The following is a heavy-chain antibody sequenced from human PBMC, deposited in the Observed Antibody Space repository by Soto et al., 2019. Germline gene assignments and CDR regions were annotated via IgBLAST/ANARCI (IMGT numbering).Heavy chain of an antibody. V-gene: IGHV4-30-4*01. CDR1: GGSISSGHYY. CDR2: ISYSGNT. J-gene: IGHJ4*02. CDR3: ATSVTPATRLFSFDN. Sequence: SETLSLTCTVSGGSISSGHYYWSWIRQPPGKGLEWIGFISYSGNTYYSASLKSRVTISVDTSKNQFSLNLSFVTAADTAVYYCATSVTPATRLFSFDNRCPGTLVTVSS. D-gene: IGHD4-4*01.